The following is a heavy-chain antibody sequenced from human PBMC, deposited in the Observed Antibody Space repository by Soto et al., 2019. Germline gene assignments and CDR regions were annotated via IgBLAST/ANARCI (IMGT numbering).Heavy chain of an antibody. Sequence: SVKVSCKASGGTFSSYTISWVRQAPGLGLEWMGRVNPIVSMSNYAQKFQGRVTITADKSTNTAYMQLSSLRSEDTAIYYCAASYGSGYRAFDYWGQGALVTVSS. D-gene: IGHD3-10*01. CDR1: GGTFSSYT. CDR3: AASYGSGYRAFDY. J-gene: IGHJ4*02. CDR2: VNPIVSMS. V-gene: IGHV1-69*02.